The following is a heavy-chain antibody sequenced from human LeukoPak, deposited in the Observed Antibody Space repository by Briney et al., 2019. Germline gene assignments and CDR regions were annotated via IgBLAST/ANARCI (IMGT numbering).Heavy chain of an antibody. CDR1: GFTFNDYY. J-gene: IGHJ5*02. CDR3: ATDGARFDT. Sequence: PGRSLRLSCAVSGFTFNDYYMSWIRQAPGEGLEWLSYINIGDTNTHYADSVKGRFTISRDNAKKSLYLEMNNLRAEDTAVYYCATDGARFDTWGQGVLVTVSS. CDR2: INIGDTNT. V-gene: IGHV3-11*01.